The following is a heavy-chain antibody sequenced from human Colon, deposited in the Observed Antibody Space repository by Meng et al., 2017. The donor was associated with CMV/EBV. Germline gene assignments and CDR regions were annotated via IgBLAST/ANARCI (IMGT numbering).Heavy chain of an antibody. CDR2: MNPATGNT. Sequence: ASVKVSCKASGYSFTNFDIYWVRQAPGQGLEWMGWMNPATGNTGYAETLQGRVTMTRDNSIGTAYMELSGLRSEDTAVYYCARVRLAAAGSEPFSLWGQGTTVTVSS. CDR3: ARVRLAAAGSEPFSL. J-gene: IGHJ6*02. CDR1: GYSFTNFD. D-gene: IGHD6-13*01. V-gene: IGHV1-8*01.